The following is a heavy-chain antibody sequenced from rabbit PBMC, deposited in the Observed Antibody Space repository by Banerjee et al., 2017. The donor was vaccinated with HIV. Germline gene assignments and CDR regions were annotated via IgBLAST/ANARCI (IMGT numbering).Heavy chain of an antibody. Sequence: QEQLEESGGDLVKPEGSLTLTCTASGFSFSSSYWICWVRQAPGKGLEWIACIGGGSGTTYYANWAKGRFTVSKTSSTTVTLQMTSLTAADTATYFCARELNGVGSGYNLWGQGTLVTVS. D-gene: IGHD1-1*01. CDR2: IGGGSGTT. J-gene: IGHJ4*01. CDR1: GFSFSSSYW. V-gene: IGHV1S45*01. CDR3: ARELNGVGSGYNL.